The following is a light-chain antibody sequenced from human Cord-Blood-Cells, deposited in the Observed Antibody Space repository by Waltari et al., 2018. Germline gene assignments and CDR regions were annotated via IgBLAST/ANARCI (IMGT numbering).Light chain of an antibody. V-gene: IGKV3-20*01. J-gene: IGKJ2*01. Sequence: EIVLTQSPGTLSLSPGERATLSCRASQSVSSSYLAWYQQKPGQAPRLLIYGASSRATGIPDRFSSSGSGTDFTLPISRLEPEDFAVYYCQQYGSSPMYTFGQGTKLEIK. CDR1: QSVSSSY. CDR3: QQYGSSPMYT. CDR2: GAS.